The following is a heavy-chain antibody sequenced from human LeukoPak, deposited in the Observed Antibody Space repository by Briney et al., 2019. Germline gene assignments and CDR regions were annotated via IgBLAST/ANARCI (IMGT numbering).Heavy chain of an antibody. Sequence: GGSLRLSCAASGFTFSSYAMSWVRQAPGKGLEWVSAISGSGDTTYYADSVKGRFTISRDSSKNTLYLQMNSLRAEDTAVYYCAKSRGESRGASNYWGQGTLVTVSS. CDR1: GFTFSSYA. CDR3: AKSRGESRGASNY. J-gene: IGHJ4*02. CDR2: ISGSGDTT. V-gene: IGHV3-23*01. D-gene: IGHD1-26*01.